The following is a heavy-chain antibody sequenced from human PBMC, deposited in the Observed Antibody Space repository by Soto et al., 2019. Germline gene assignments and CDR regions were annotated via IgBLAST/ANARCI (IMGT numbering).Heavy chain of an antibody. CDR3: AREFTPGLWFGEPAPFDP. D-gene: IGHD3-10*01. V-gene: IGHV4-30-4*01. CDR1: GGSICRGDYY. J-gene: IGHJ5*02. Sequence: SETRSLNCTVSGGSICRGDYYWCWIRQPPGKGLEWIGYIYYSGSTYYNPSLKSRVTISVDTSKNQFSLKLSSVTAADTAVYYCAREFTPGLWFGEPAPFDPWGQGTLVTVSS. CDR2: IYYSGST.